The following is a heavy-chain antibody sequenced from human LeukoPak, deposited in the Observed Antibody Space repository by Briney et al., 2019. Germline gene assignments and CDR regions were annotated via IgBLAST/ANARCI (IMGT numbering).Heavy chain of an antibody. CDR3: ARHRAYGPGTYYTNNWFDP. CDR1: GGSISRSSFY. Sequence: PSETLSLTCTVSGGSISRSSFYWGWIRQPPGKGLEWIGNIYYSGSTYYNPALKSRVTVSVDTAKNQFSLKLSSVTAADTAVYYCARHRAYGPGTYYTNNWFDPWGQGTLVTVSS. J-gene: IGHJ5*02. CDR2: IYYSGST. D-gene: IGHD3-10*01. V-gene: IGHV4-39*01.